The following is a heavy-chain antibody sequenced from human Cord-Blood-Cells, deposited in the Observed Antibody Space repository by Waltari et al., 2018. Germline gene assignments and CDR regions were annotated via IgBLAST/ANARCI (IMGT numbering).Heavy chain of an antibody. CDR3: ARRYQLLDAFDI. V-gene: IGHV4-39*01. Sequence: LQLQESGPGLVKPSETLSLTCTVSGGSISSSSYYWGWIRQPPGKGREWIGSIYYSGSTYYNPSLKSRVTISVDTSKNQFSLKLSSVTAADTAVYYCARRYQLLDAFDIWGQGTMVTVSS. D-gene: IGHD2-2*01. J-gene: IGHJ3*02. CDR2: IYYSGST. CDR1: GGSISSSSYY.